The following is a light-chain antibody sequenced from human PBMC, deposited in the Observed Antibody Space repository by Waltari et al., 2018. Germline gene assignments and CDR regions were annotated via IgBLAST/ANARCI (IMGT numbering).Light chain of an antibody. CDR1: SGPSRST. CDR2: VNSDGSH. CDR3: QTWGTGIHVV. J-gene: IGLJ2*01. Sequence: LVLTQSPPASPSLGAPVKPPGTLRSGPSRSTIPCLHQQPEKGPRYLMKVNSDGSHSKGDGIPDRFSGSSSGAERYLTISSLQSEDEADYYCQTWGTGIHVVFGGGTKLTVL. V-gene: IGLV4-69*01.